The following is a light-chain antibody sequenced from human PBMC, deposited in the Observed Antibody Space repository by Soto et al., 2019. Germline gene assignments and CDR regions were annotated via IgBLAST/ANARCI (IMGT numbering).Light chain of an antibody. CDR3: QHYVTSLTT. CDR2: DAS. V-gene: IGKV3-11*01. Sequence: EIVLTQSPATLSLSPGGRATLSCRASQSVSLSLAWYQQKPGQAPRLLIYDASKRASGFPARFSGSGSGTDFTLTISSLEPEDFAVYYCQHYVTSLTTFGQGTKVDIK. J-gene: IGKJ1*01. CDR1: QSVSLS.